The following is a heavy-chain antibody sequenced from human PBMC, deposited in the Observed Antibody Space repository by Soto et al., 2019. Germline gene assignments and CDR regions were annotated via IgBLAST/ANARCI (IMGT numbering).Heavy chain of an antibody. V-gene: IGHV3-21*01. J-gene: IGHJ4*02. CDR3: ARESEDRTSNLDY. Sequence: EVQLVESGGGLVRPGGSLRLSCAASGFTYSRYSMNWVRQAPGKGLEWVSSISSTTNYIYYADSMKGRFTVSRDNAKKSVYLDMNSLSAEDTAVYYCARESEDRTSNLDYWGQGTLVTVSS. CDR1: GFTYSRYS. CDR2: ISSTTNYI.